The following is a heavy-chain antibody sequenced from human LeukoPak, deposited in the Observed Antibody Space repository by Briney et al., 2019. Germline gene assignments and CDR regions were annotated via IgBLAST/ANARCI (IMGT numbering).Heavy chain of an antibody. V-gene: IGHV3-74*01. CDR2: INTDGSST. D-gene: IGHD3-22*01. J-gene: IGHJ4*02. CDR3: ARPRGYDTRDFDY. Sequence: GGSLRLSCAASGFTFSRNGMHWVRQAPGKGLVWVSSINTDGSSTGYADSVKGRFTISRDNAENTLYLQMNSLRAGDMAVYYCARPRGYDTRDFDYWGQGTLVTVSS. CDR1: GFTFSRNG.